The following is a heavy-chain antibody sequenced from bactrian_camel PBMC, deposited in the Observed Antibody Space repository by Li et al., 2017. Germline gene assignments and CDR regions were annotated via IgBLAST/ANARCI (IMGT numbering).Heavy chain of an antibody. CDR3: AADDRLGCLLRAATTYNY. D-gene: IGHD5*01. Sequence: HVQLVESGGGAVQPGGSLRLSCVVSGNIADTKCFGWFRQAPGKERQGVAVQSMTGNTYVPPYVEHRFTISVSQDNTRVYLEMSRLTPEDTGMYFCAADDRLGCLLRAATTYNYWGQGTQVTVS. CDR1: GNIADTKC. CDR2: QSMTGNT. J-gene: IGHJ4*01. V-gene: IGHV3S53*01.